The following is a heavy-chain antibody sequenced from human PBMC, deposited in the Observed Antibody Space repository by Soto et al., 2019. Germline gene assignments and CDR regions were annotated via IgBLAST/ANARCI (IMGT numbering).Heavy chain of an antibody. V-gene: IGHV3-30-3*01. CDR2: ISYDGSDK. Sequence: GGTLRLSCAATGFTFNSYAMHWVRQAPGKGLEWVALISYDGSDKDYADSVKGRFTISRDNSRNTLFLQMNRLRAEDTAVYYCARDYYKYYDSSGYYRSPAYWGQGTLVTVSS. CDR3: ARDYYKYYDSSGYYRSPAY. D-gene: IGHD3-22*01. J-gene: IGHJ4*02. CDR1: GFTFNSYA.